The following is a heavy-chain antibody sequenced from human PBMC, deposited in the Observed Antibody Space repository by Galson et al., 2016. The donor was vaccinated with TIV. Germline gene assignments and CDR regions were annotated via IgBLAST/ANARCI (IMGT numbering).Heavy chain of an antibody. J-gene: IGHJ3*01. CDR2: ISWDGGTV. CDR1: GFNFEEYA. D-gene: IGHD2-15*01. V-gene: IGHV3-9*01. CDR3: VKTNIYLRTVVADGAFDV. Sequence: SLRLSCAASGFNFEEYAMHWVRQAPGKGLEWVSGISWDGGTVGYADSVKGRFTISRDNAKKSLYLQMNSLRREDTALYYCVKTNIYLRTVVADGAFDVWGQGTRVTVSS.